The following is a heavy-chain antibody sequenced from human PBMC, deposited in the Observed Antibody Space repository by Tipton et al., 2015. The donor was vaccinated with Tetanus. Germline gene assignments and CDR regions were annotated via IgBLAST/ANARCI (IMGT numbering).Heavy chain of an antibody. Sequence: TLSLTCSVSGDSIRSEDYYWGWIRQSPGKGLEWLVYIYLSGGTYNNPSPKRRVSISLDASKKQFSLSLNSVTAADSATYYCARLTCSSPSCYYYYYYYVDVWGTGTAVAVSS. CDR2: IYLSGGT. D-gene: IGHD2-2*01. J-gene: IGHJ6*03. V-gene: IGHV4-30-4*01. CDR3: ARLTCSSPSCYYYYYYYVDV. CDR1: GDSIRSEDYY.